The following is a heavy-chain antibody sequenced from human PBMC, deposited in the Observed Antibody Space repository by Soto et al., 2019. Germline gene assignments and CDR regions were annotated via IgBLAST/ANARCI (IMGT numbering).Heavy chain of an antibody. J-gene: IGHJ4*02. CDR2: INHSGST. Sequence: SETLSLTCAVYGGSFSGYYWSWIRQPPGKGLEWIGEINHSGSTNYNPSLKSRVTISVDTSKNQFSLKLSSVTAADTAVYYCARGPPTAYYYDSSGHCSHWDRGTVVTVAS. CDR3: ARGPPTAYYYDSSGHCSH. V-gene: IGHV4-34*01. D-gene: IGHD3-22*01. CDR1: GGSFSGYY.